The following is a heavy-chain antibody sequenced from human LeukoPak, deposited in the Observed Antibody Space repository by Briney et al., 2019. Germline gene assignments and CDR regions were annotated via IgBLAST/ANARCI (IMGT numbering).Heavy chain of an antibody. D-gene: IGHD3-3*01. CDR1: GFTFSSYG. J-gene: IGHJ4*02. CDR3: ASLRFFEWHNPLYYFDY. CDR2: IRYDGSNK. Sequence: GGSLRLSCAASGFTFSSYGMQWVRQAPGKGLEWVAFIRYDGSNKYYADSVKGRFTISRDNSKNTLYLQMNSLRAEDTAVYYCASLRFFEWHNPLYYFDYWGQGTLVTVSS. V-gene: IGHV3-30*02.